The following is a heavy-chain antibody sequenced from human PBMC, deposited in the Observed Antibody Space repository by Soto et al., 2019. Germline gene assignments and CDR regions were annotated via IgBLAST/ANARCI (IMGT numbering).Heavy chain of an antibody. D-gene: IGHD6-13*01. V-gene: IGHV3-72*01. J-gene: IGHJ3*02. Sequence: EVQLVESGGDLVQPGGSVRLSCAASGFTFSDHYMYWVRQAPGKGLEWVGRIRNKANRYTTEYAASVKGRFTISRDDSENSLYLQMNSLKTEDTAVYYCSRVRSSSWGLDAFDMWGQGTMVTVSS. CDR3: SRVRSSSWGLDAFDM. CDR1: GFTFSDHY. CDR2: IRNKANRYTT.